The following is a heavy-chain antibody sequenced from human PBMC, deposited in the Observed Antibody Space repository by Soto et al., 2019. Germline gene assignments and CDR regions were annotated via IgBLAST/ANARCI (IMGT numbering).Heavy chain of an antibody. CDR3: AIFPTKRIQLWQNWFDP. J-gene: IGHJ5*02. Sequence: GASVKVSCKASGYTFTSYDINWVRQATGQGLEWMGWMNPNSGNTGYAQKFQGRVTMTRNTSISTAYMELSSLRSEDTAVYYCAIFPTKRIQLWQNWFDPWGQGTLVTVSS. CDR2: MNPNSGNT. V-gene: IGHV1-8*01. CDR1: GYTFTSYD. D-gene: IGHD5-18*01.